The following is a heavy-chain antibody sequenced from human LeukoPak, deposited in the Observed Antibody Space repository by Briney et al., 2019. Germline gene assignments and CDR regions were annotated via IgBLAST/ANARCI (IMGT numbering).Heavy chain of an antibody. D-gene: IGHD3-3*01. J-gene: IGHJ4*02. CDR3: ARRVGYYTPFDY. Sequence: SETLSLTCTVSGGSISSYYWSWIRHPPGKGLEWIGYIYYSGSTNYNPSLKSRVTISVDTSKNQFSLKLSSVTAADTAVYYCARRVGYYTPFDYWGQGTLVTVSS. V-gene: IGHV4-59*08. CDR2: IYYSGST. CDR1: GGSISSYY.